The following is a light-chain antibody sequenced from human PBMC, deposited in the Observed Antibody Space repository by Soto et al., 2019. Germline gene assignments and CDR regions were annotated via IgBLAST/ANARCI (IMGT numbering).Light chain of an antibody. CDR1: QSVRSK. V-gene: IGKV3-15*01. CDR2: GAS. Sequence: VVMTQGPHTLSVSPGETVTLSCRASQSVRSKLAWYQQKPGQAPRLFIYGASTRAPGVPARFSGSGSGTEFTLSITSLQSEDFAVYSCQQYSQWPITFGQGTRLEIK. CDR3: QQYSQWPIT. J-gene: IGKJ5*01.